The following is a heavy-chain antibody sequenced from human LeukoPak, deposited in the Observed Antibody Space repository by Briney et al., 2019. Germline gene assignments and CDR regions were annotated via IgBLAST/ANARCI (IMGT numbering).Heavy chain of an antibody. J-gene: IGHJ4*02. CDR2: IYYSGST. Sequence: SETLSLTCTVSGGSISSDDGSWVGQPPGKGRGGGGYIYYSGSTNYNPSLKSRVTISVDTSTNQFSLQLRSVTAAATAVYYCARAPGGNPTTHYFDYWGQGALVTVSS. D-gene: IGHD1-14*01. CDR3: ARAPGGNPTTHYFDY. V-gene: IGHV4-59*01. CDR1: GGSISSDD.